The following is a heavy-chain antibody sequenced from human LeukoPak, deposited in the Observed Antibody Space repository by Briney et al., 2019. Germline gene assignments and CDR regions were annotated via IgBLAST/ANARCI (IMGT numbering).Heavy chain of an antibody. CDR1: GFTVSSSY. Sequence: GGSLRLSCAASGFTVSSSYMSWVRQAPGKGLEWVSLIYSGGSTYYADSVKGRFTISRDNSKNTLYLQMNSLRAEDTAVYYCANRGNSAFDYWGQGTLVTVSS. V-gene: IGHV3-53*01. D-gene: IGHD4-23*01. CDR2: IYSGGST. CDR3: ANRGNSAFDY. J-gene: IGHJ4*02.